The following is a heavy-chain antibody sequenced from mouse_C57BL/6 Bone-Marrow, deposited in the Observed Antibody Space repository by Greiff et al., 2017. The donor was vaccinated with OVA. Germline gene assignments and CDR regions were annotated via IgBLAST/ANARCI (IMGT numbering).Heavy chain of an antibody. CDR1: GYAFSSSW. D-gene: IGHD1-1*01. J-gene: IGHJ1*03. CDR3: ASHLICYYGSTYWYFDV. V-gene: IGHV1-82*01. CDR2: IYPGDGDT. Sequence: VKLQQSGPELVKPGASVKISCKASGYAFSSSWMNWVKQRPGKGLEWIGRIYPGDGDTNYNGKFKGKATLTADKSSSTAYMQLSSLTSEDSAVYFCASHLICYYGSTYWYFDVWGTGTTVTVSS.